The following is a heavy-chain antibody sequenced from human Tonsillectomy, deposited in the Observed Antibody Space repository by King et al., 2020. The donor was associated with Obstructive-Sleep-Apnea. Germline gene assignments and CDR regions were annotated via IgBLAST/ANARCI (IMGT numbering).Heavy chain of an antibody. Sequence: VQLVESGGGLVKPGESLRLSCAASGFTFSDAWMSWVRQAPGRGLEWVGRIKSNTDGGTTEYAAPVKGRFTISRDDSQNTLYLQMNSLKTEDTAVYYCTLASAHALDYWGQGPLVTVSS. CDR3: TLASAHALDY. CDR2: IKSNTDGGTT. J-gene: IGHJ4*02. CDR1: GFTFSDAW. D-gene: IGHD6-6*01. V-gene: IGHV3-15*01.